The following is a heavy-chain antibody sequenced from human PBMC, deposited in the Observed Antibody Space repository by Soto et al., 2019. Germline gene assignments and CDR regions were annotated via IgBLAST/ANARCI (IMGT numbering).Heavy chain of an antibody. D-gene: IGHD4-17*01. CDR1: GESISNPHYH. Sequence: VLLQESGPGVVRPSQTLSLTCTVSGESISNPHYHWSWLRQTPGKGLEWIGYISYTGSTFYISSLESRVTMSVDTSKNYFSLRLTSVTAADTAVDYGAATLRCVWFDPWGQGTLVTVSS. CDR2: ISYTGST. CDR3: AATLRCVWFDP. V-gene: IGHV4-30-4*08. J-gene: IGHJ5*02.